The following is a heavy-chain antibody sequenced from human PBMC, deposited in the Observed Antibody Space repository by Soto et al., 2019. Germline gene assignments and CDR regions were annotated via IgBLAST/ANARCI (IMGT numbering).Heavy chain of an antibody. Sequence: QVQLVQSGAEVKKPGSSVKVSCKASGGTFSSYAISWVRQAPGQGLEWMGWINPNSGGTNYAQKFQGWVTMTRDTSISTAYMELSRLRSDDTAVYYCARGPLGYCSSTSCYFAYYYGMDVWGQGTTVTVSS. CDR3: ARGPLGYCSSTSCYFAYYYGMDV. V-gene: IGHV1-2*04. D-gene: IGHD2-2*01. CDR2: INPNSGGT. J-gene: IGHJ6*02. CDR1: GGTFSSYA.